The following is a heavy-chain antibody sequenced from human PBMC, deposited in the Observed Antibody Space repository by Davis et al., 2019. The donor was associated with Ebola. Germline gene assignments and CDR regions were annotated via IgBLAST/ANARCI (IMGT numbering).Heavy chain of an antibody. CDR2: ISGSGGST. V-gene: IGHV3-23*01. D-gene: IGHD6-19*01. J-gene: IGHJ4*02. CDR3: ARDRQWLASSHFDY. Sequence: GESLKISCAASGFTFSSYAMSWVRQAPGKGLEWVSAISGSGGSTYYADSVKGRFTISRDNSKNTLYLQMNSLRAEDTAVYYCARDRQWLASSHFDYWGQGTLVTVSS. CDR1: GFTFSSYA.